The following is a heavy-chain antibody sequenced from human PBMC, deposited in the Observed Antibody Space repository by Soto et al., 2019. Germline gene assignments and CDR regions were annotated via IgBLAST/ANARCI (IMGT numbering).Heavy chain of an antibody. V-gene: IGHV3-7*01. CDR2: IKQDGSEK. D-gene: IGHD2-15*01. CDR1: GFTFSNYW. J-gene: IGHJ6*03. CDR3: ARLVTATPPYHYYMDV. Sequence: GGSLRLSCAASGFTFSNYWMNWVRQAPGKGLEWVANIKQDGSEKYYVDSLKGRFTISRDNAKNSLYLQMNSLRAEDTAVYYWARLVTATPPYHYYMDVGGKGTRVTVSS.